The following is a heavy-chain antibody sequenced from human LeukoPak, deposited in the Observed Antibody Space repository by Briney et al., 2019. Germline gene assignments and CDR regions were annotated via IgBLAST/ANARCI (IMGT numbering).Heavy chain of an antibody. J-gene: IGHJ6*02. V-gene: IGHV1-69*13. Sequence: SVNVSFKASGGTFSSYAISWVRPAPGQGLEWMGGIIPIFGTANYAQKFQGRVTITADESTSTAYMELSSLRSEDTAVYYCARVRWLQPYYYYGMDVWGQGTTVTVSS. CDR3: ARVRWLQPYYYYGMDV. D-gene: IGHD5-24*01. CDR2: IIPIFGTA. CDR1: GGTFSSYA.